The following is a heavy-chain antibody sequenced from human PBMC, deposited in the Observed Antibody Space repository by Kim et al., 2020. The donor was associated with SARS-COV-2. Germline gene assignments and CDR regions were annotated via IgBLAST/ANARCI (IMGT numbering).Heavy chain of an antibody. CDR3: ARLLPGAYGSVDFDI. J-gene: IGHJ3*02. V-gene: IGHV4-39*01. D-gene: IGHD3-10*01. CDR1: GGSISSSSYY. CDR2: IYYSGST. Sequence: SETLSLTCTVSGGSISSSSYYWGWIRQPPGKGLEWIGSIYYSGSTYYNPSLKSRVTISVDTSKNQFSLKLSSVTAADTAVYYCARLLPGAYGSVDFDIWGQGTMVTVSS.